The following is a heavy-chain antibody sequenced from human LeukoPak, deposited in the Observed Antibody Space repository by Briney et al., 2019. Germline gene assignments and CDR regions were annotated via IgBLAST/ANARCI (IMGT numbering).Heavy chain of an antibody. V-gene: IGHV3-33*06. CDR1: GFTFSSYG. J-gene: IGHJ3*02. CDR2: IWYDGSNK. D-gene: IGHD5-24*01. Sequence: GGSLRLSYAASGFTFSSYGMHWVRQAPGKGLEWVAVIWYDGSNKYYADSVKGRFTISRDNSKNTLYLQMNSLRAEDTAVYYCAKGGDGYNRDAFDIWGQGTMVTVSS. CDR3: AKGGDGYNRDAFDI.